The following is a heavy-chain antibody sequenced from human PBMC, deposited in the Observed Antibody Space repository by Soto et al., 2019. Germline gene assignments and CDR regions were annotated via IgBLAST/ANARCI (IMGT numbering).Heavy chain of an antibody. D-gene: IGHD2-2*01. Sequence: EVQLVESRGGLVQPGGSLRLSCAASGFTLSSYWMHWVRQAPGKGLVWVSRINSDGSSTSYADSVKGRFTISRDNAKNTLYLQMNSLRAEDTAVYYCTSGPPMYCSSSSCYASPFDYWGQGTLVTVSS. V-gene: IGHV3-74*01. CDR1: GFTLSSYW. CDR3: TSGPPMYCSSSSCYASPFDY. CDR2: INSDGSST. J-gene: IGHJ4*02.